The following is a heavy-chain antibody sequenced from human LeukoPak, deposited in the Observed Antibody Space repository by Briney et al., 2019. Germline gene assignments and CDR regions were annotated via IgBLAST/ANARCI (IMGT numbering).Heavy chain of an antibody. D-gene: IGHD2-2*02. Sequence: ASVKVSCKASGYTFTSYDINWVRQATGQGLEWMGWMNPNSGNTGYAQKFQGRVTMTRDTSISTAYMELSRLRSDDTAVYYCARTKGYCSSTSCYKGEPDERAFDIWGQGTMVTVSS. CDR1: GYTFTSYD. CDR2: MNPNSGNT. J-gene: IGHJ3*02. V-gene: IGHV1-8*02. CDR3: ARTKGYCSSTSCYKGEPDERAFDI.